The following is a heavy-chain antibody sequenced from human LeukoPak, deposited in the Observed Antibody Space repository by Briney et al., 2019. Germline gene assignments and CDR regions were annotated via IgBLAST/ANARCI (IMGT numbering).Heavy chain of an antibody. CDR3: ARAYGNSSGPDY. V-gene: IGHV1-2*02. J-gene: IGHJ4*02. D-gene: IGHD6-6*01. CDR1: GYTFTGYY. CDR2: INPNSGGT. Sequence: ASVKVSCKASGYTFTGYYMHWVRQAPGQGLEWMGWINPNSGGTNYAQKFQGRVTMTRDTSISTAYMELSRLRSDDTAIYYCARAYGNSSGPDYWGQGTLVTVSS.